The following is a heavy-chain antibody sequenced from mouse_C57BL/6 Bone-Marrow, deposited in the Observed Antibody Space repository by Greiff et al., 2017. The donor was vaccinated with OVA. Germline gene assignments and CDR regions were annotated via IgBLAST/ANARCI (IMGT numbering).Heavy chain of an antibody. CDR3: ARRLYAMDD. J-gene: IGHJ4*01. Sequence: QVQLQQSGAELARPGASVKLSCKASGYTFTSYGISWVKQRTGQGLEWIGEIYPRSGNTYYNEKFKGKATLTADKSSSTAYMELRSLTSEDSAVYSCARRLYAMDDWGQGTSVTVSS. V-gene: IGHV1-81*01. CDR1: GYTFTSYG. CDR2: IYPRSGNT.